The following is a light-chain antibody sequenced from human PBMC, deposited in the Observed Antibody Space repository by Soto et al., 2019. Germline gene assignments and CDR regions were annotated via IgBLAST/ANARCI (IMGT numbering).Light chain of an antibody. CDR1: RGISSSY. V-gene: IGKV3-20*01. CDR2: AAS. Sequence: EIVLTQSPGTLSLSPGESTTLSCRAIRGISSSYLAWYQQKPGQAPRLLIYAASTRATGIPDRFRGSVSVTGFTLTSSILEPEDSAVYYCQPYGASPSYTFVQGTKLEIK. J-gene: IGKJ2*01. CDR3: QPYGASPSYT.